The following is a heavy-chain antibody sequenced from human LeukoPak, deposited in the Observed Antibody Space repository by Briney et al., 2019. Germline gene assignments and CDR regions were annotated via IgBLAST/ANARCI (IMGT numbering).Heavy chain of an antibody. J-gene: IGHJ3*02. D-gene: IGHD1-26*01. Sequence: GGSLRLSCAASGFTFSSYAMSWLRQAPGKGLEWVSAISGNGGGPYYADSVKGRFTIARDNAKSTLYLQMNSLRAEDTAVYYCSTSYRGKYRAFDSWGQGTMVTVSS. CDR3: STSYRGKYRAFDS. V-gene: IGHV3-23*01. CDR1: GFTFSSYA. CDR2: ISGNGGGP.